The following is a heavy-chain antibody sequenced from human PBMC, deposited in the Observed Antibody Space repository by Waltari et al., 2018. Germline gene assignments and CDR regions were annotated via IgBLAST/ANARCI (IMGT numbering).Heavy chain of an antibody. CDR2: ISSRLNTI. CDR3: ATRYGSSSMDY. Sequence: VQLLESGGGVVPTGGSLRIPCAASGFTFSNYEMNWVRQAAGKGLEWIASISSRLNTIYYADSVKGRFTISRDNAKNSLHLQMNSLRAEDTAVYYCATRYGSSSMDYWGQGTLVTVSS. V-gene: IGHV3-48*03. D-gene: IGHD6-6*01. CDR1: GFTFSNYE. J-gene: IGHJ4*02.